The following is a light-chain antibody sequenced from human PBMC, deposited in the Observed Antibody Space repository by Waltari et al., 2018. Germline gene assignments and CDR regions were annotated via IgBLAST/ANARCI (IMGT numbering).Light chain of an antibody. CDR3: HVWDGKTVM. Sequence: SSVLTQAPSVSVAPGQTATVTRGGDNIGGRSVHWSQQRPGRAPVLVVYLDSDRPSGIPDRFSGSKSGNAATLTISRVEAGDEADYYCHVWDGKTVMFGGGTKLTVL. CDR2: LDS. CDR1: NIGGRS. J-gene: IGLJ3*02. V-gene: IGLV3-21*02.